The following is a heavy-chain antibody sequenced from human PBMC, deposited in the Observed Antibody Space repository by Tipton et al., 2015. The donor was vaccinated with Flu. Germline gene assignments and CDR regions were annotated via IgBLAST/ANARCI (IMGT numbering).Heavy chain of an antibody. Sequence: TLSLTCTVSGGSISSGSYYWSWIRQPAGKGLEWIGRIYTSGSTNYNPPLKSRVTISVDTSKNQFSLKLSSVTAADTAVYYCARDSERFGELPGVVYNWFDPWGQGTLVTVFS. V-gene: IGHV4-61*02. CDR3: ARDSERFGELPGVVYNWFDP. CDR1: GGSISSGSYY. J-gene: IGHJ5*02. CDR2: IYTSGST. D-gene: IGHD3-10*01.